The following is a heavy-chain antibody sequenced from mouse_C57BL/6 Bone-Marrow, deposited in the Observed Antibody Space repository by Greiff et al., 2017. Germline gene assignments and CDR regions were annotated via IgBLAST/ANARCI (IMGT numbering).Heavy chain of an antibody. CDR2: INPGSGGT. J-gene: IGHJ2*01. CDR1: GYAFTNYL. V-gene: IGHV1-54*01. CDR3: ARDYYGSSYGY. Sequence: QVQLQQSGAELVRPGTSVKVSCKASGYAFTNYLIEWVKQRPGQGLEWIGVINPGSGGTNYNEKFKGKATLTADKSSSTAYMQLSSLTSEDSAVYYCARDYYGSSYGYWGQGTTLTVSS. D-gene: IGHD1-1*01.